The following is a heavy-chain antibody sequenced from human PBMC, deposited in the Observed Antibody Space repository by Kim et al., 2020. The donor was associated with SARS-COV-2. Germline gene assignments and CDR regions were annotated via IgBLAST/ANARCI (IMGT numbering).Heavy chain of an antibody. D-gene: IGHD4-17*01. CDR3: ARMGRSSTAPFYYGMDV. V-gene: IGHV3-53*04. J-gene: IGHJ6*02. CDR2: IYSGGST. CDR1: GFTVSSNY. Sequence: GGSLRLSCAASGFTVSSNYMSWVRQAPGKGLEWVSVIYSGGSTYYADSVKGRFTISRHNSKNTLYLQMNSLRAEDTAVYYCARMGRSSTAPFYYGMDVWGQGTTVTVSS.